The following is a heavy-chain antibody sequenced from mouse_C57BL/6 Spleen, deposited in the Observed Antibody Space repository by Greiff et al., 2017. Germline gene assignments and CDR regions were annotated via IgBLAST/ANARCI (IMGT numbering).Heavy chain of an antibody. D-gene: IGHD2-4*01. CDR1: GFTFSDYG. J-gene: IGHJ2*01. CDR3: GRLCDYDVDYFDY. CDR2: ISSGSSTI. Sequence: EVKLMESGGGLVKPGGSLKLSCAASGFTFSDYGMHWVRQAPEKGLEWVAYISSGSSTIYYADTVKGRFTISRANAKDTLFLKMTSLRSEDTAMYYCGRLCDYDVDYFDYWGQGTTLTVSS. V-gene: IGHV5-17*01.